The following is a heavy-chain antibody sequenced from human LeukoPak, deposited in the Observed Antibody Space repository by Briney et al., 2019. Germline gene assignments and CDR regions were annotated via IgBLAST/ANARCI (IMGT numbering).Heavy chain of an antibody. V-gene: IGHV3-30*18. CDR3: VKGRYSNSWYSSDY. D-gene: IGHD6-13*01. Sequence: GGSLILSCVASGFTFGSYGMHWVRQAPGKGLEWVAVILYDGSNKYYADSVRGRFTISRDNSKNTLYLQMSSLRAEDTAVYYCVKGRYSNSWYSSDYWGQGTLVTVSS. J-gene: IGHJ4*02. CDR2: ILYDGSNK. CDR1: GFTFGSYG.